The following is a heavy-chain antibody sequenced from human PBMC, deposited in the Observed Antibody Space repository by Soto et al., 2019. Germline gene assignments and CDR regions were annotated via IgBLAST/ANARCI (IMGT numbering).Heavy chain of an antibody. CDR1: GFTFDDYA. Sequence: EVQLVESGGGLVQPGRSLRLSCAASGFTFDDYAMHWVRQAPGKGLEWVSGISWNSGSIGYADSVKGRFTISRDNAKNSLYLQMNSLRAEDTALYYCAKDIGRYCSGGSCYSIFDYWGQGTLVTVSS. D-gene: IGHD2-15*01. CDR2: ISWNSGSI. CDR3: AKDIGRYCSGGSCYSIFDY. V-gene: IGHV3-9*01. J-gene: IGHJ4*02.